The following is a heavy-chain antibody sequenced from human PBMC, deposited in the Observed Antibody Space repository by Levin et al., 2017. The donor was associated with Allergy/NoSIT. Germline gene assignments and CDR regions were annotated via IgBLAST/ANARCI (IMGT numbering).Heavy chain of an antibody. CDR2: INPHSGDT. CDR3: ARDLYNDDSVFGY. CDR1: RYIFSDYF. Sequence: GESLKISCKASRYIFSDYFIHWVRQAPGQGLEWMGWINPHSGDTKYAQEFQGRVTMTRDTSISTAYMELTRLTSDDTALYYCARDLYNDDSVFGYWGQGTLVNVFS. D-gene: IGHD3-22*01. V-gene: IGHV1-2*02. J-gene: IGHJ4*02.